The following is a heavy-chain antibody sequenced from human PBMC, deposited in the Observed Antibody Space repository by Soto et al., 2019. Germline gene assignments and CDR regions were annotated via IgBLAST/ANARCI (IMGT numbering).Heavy chain of an antibody. Sequence: SETLSLTCTVSGGSMSSSNWWNWVRQPPGKGLEWIGEAHHSGRTNYNPSLKSRVTISVDKSKNHFSLRLSSVTVADTAVYYCARDKITGLFDYWGQGTLVTVSS. CDR1: GGSMSSSNW. CDR2: AHHSGRT. V-gene: IGHV4-4*02. D-gene: IGHD2-8*02. J-gene: IGHJ4*02. CDR3: ARDKITGLFDY.